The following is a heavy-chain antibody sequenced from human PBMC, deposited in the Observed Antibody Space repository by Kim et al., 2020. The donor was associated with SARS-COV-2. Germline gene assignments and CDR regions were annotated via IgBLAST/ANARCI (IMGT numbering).Heavy chain of an antibody. Sequence: VSVKSRITISPDTTKSQFSLQLNSVTPEDTAGYYCARGRRGSGTPRPFDYWGQGTLVTVSS. CDR3: ARGRRGSGTPRPFDY. V-gene: IGHV6-1*01. J-gene: IGHJ4*02. D-gene: IGHD3-10*01.